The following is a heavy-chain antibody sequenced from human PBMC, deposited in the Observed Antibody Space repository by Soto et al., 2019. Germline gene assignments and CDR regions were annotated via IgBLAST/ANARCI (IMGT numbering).Heavy chain of an antibody. J-gene: IGHJ6*02. Sequence: GSLRLSCAASGFTFSSYGMHWVRQAPGKGLEWVAVISYDGSNKYYADSVKGRFTISRDNSKNTLYLQMNSLRAEDTAVYYCAKSLRPVWGQGTTVTVYS. CDR2: ISYDGSNK. CDR1: GFTFSSYG. V-gene: IGHV3-30*18. D-gene: IGHD6-6*01. CDR3: AKSLRPV.